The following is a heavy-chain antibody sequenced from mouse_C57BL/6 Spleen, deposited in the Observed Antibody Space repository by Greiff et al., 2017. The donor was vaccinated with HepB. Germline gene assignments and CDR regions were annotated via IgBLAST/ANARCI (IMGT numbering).Heavy chain of an antibody. D-gene: IGHD2-1*01. CDR1: GFTFSDAW. J-gene: IGHJ4*01. V-gene: IGHV6-6*01. Sequence: EVKLVESGGGLVQPGGSMKLSCAASGFTFSDAWMDWVRQSPEKGLEWVAEIRNKANNHATYYAESVKGRFTISRDDSKSSVYLQMNSLRAEDTGIYYCLYYGNYGIYYAMDYWGQGTSVTVSS. CDR2: IRNKANNHAT. CDR3: LYYGNYGIYYAMDY.